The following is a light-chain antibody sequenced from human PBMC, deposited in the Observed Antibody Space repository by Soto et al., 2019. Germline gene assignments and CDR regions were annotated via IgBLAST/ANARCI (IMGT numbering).Light chain of an antibody. CDR1: SSNIGSNA. CDR3: AAWDGSLSAYV. Sequence: QSVLTQPPSASGTPGQRVTISCSGSSSNIGSNAVNWYQQFPGTAPKLLIYTDSQRPSGVPARFSGSKSGTSAALAISGLQSEDEADDYCAAWDGSLSAYVFGTGTKLTVL. CDR2: TDS. V-gene: IGLV1-44*01. J-gene: IGLJ1*01.